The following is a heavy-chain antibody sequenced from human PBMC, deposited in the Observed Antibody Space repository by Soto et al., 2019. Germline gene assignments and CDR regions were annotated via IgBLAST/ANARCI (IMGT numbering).Heavy chain of an antibody. D-gene: IGHD1-1*01. CDR3: ARGVTGTGFDP. Sequence: PGGTLRLSCAASGFTFSSYGMHWVRQAPGKGLEWVAVIWYDGSNKYYADSVKGRFTISRDNSKNTLYLQMNSLRAEDTAVYYCARGVTGTGFDPWGQGTLVTVSS. J-gene: IGHJ5*02. V-gene: IGHV3-33*01. CDR2: IWYDGSNK. CDR1: GFTFSSYG.